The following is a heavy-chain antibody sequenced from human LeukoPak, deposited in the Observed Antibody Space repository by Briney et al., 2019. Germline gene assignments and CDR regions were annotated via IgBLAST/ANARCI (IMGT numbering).Heavy chain of an antibody. CDR2: SSAYNGNT. V-gene: IGHV1-18*01. CDR3: ARALGGYVRPNFDY. J-gene: IGHJ4*02. Sequence: ASVKVSCKASGYTFTSYGISWVRQAPGQGLEWMGWSSAYNGNTKYTQKLQGRVTMTTDTSTSTAYMELRSLRSDDTAVYYCARALGGYVRPNFDYWGQGTLVTVSS. D-gene: IGHD5-12*01. CDR1: GYTFTSYG.